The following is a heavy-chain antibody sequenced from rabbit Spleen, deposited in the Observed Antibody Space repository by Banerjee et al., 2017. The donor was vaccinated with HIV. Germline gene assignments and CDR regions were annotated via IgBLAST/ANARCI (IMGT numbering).Heavy chain of an antibody. J-gene: IGHJ4*01. CDR2: IYSSYTIT. Sequence: QEHLEESGGDLVTPEGSLPLTCTASGYSFSSTYYMYWVRQAPGKGLEWIGCIYSSYTITWYASWAKGRFTISKTSSTTVTLQMTSLTDADTATYFCARGGYGGHIYAMGLWGQGTLVTVS. CDR3: ARGGYGGHIYAMGL. D-gene: IGHD4-2*01. CDR1: GYSFSSTYY. V-gene: IGHV1S45*01.